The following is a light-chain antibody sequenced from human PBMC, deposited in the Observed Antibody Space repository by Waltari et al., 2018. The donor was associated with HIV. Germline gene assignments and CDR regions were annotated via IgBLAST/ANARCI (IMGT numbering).Light chain of an antibody. V-gene: IGKV3-11*01. J-gene: IGKJ4*01. CDR2: DAS. Sequence: ELVLQQSPAPLSLSPGERAILSCRASQNVNTFLACYQQIPDQPPRLLIFDASTRATGIPATFSGRGSGTDFTLTISSLDAEDAAFYYCQQRSNWPALSFGGGTKVEIK. CDR1: QNVNTF. CDR3: QQRSNWPALS.